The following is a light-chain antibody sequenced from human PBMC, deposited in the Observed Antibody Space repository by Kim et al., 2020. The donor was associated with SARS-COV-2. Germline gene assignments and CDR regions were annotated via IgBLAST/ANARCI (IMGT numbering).Light chain of an antibody. CDR1: QSISAW. CDR3: QQYTKSPWT. V-gene: IGKV1-5*01. Sequence: DIQMTQSPSTLSASVGDRATITCRASQSISAWLVWYQQKPGKAPNPLIYEASRLETGVPSRFSGSGFGTEFTLTISSLQPDDFATYFCQQYTKSPWTFGQGTKVDIK. J-gene: IGKJ1*01. CDR2: EAS.